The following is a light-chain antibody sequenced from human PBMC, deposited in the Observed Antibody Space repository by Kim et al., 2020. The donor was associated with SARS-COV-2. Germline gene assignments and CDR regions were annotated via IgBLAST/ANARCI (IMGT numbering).Light chain of an antibody. CDR1: QSVSSSY. J-gene: IGKJ2*03. CDR3: QQYGSSPPYS. V-gene: IGKV3-20*01. Sequence: SPGERATLSCRASQSVSSSYLASYQQKPGQAPRLLIYGASSRATGIPDRFSGSGSGTDFTLTISRLEPEDFAVYYCQQYGSSPPYSFGQGTKLEI. CDR2: GAS.